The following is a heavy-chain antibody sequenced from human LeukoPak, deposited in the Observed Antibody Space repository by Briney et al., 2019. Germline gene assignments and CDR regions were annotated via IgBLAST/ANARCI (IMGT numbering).Heavy chain of an antibody. Sequence: SVKVSCKASGGTFSSYAISWVRQAPGQGLEWMGRIIPILGIANYAQKFQGRVTITADKSTSTAYMELSSLRSEDTAVYYCARGYYYDGSGYLPFDYWGQGTLVTVSS. V-gene: IGHV1-69*04. CDR2: IIPILGIA. CDR1: GGTFSSYA. D-gene: IGHD3-22*01. CDR3: ARGYYYDGSGYLPFDY. J-gene: IGHJ4*02.